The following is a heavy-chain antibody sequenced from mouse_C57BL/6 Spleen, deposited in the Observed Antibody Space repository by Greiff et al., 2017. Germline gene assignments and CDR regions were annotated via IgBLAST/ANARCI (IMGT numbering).Heavy chain of an antibody. CDR1: GYTFTSYW. V-gene: IGHV1-5*01. Sequence: VQLQQSGTVLARPGASVKMSCKTSGYTFTSYWMHWVKQRPGQGLEWIGAIYPGNSDTSYNQKFKGKAKLTAVTSASTAYMELSSLTNEDSAVYYCTREGIYGYDWFAYWGKGTLVTVSA. CDR2: IYPGNSDT. J-gene: IGHJ3*01. CDR3: TREGIYGYDWFAY. D-gene: IGHD2-2*01.